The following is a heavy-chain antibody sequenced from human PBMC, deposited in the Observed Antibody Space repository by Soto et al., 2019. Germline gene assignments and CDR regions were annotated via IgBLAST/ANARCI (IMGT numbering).Heavy chain of an antibody. J-gene: IGHJ6*03. Sequence: PSETLSLTCTVSGGSISSSSYYWGWIRQPPGKGLEWIGSIYYSGSTYYNPSLKSRVTISVDTSKNQFSLKLSSVTAADTAVYYFASWTWGGSPATHYYYMDVWGKGTTVTVSS. V-gene: IGHV4-39*01. CDR3: ASWTWGGSPATHYYYMDV. D-gene: IGHD3-16*01. CDR2: IYYSGST. CDR1: GGSISSSSYY.